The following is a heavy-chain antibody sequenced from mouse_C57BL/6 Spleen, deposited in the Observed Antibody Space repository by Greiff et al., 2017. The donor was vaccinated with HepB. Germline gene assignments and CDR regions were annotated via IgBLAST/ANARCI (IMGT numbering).Heavy chain of an antibody. CDR3: ARSIYYYGSSPYYAMDY. J-gene: IGHJ4*01. CDR2: IDPSDSYT. D-gene: IGHD1-1*01. Sequence: QVQLQQPGAELVMPGASVKLSCKASGYTFTSYWMHWVKQRPGQGLEWIGEIDPSDSYTNYNQKFKGKSTLTVDKSSSTAYMQLSSLTSEDSAVYYCARSIYYYGSSPYYAMDYWGQGTSVTVSS. V-gene: IGHV1-69*01. CDR1: GYTFTSYW.